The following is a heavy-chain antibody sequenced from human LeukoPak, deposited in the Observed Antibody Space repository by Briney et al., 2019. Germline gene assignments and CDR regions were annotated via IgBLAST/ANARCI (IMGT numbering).Heavy chain of an antibody. CDR2: IFLGDSDT. CDR1: GYSFTSYW. Sequence: GESLKFSCKGSGYSFTSYWIGWVGQLPGKGLEWLGMIFLGDSDTRYSPSFQGPVTISADTTISTPYLQWSSLKASDTAMYYCARSGEYCTNGVYYTNVVLDYWGQGTLVTVSS. J-gene: IGHJ4*02. D-gene: IGHD2-8*01. CDR3: ARSGEYCTNGVYYTNVVLDY. V-gene: IGHV5-51*01.